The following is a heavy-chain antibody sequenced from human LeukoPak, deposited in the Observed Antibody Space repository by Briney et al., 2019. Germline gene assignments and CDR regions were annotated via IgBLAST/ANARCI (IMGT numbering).Heavy chain of an antibody. Sequence: GGSLRLSCAASGFTFSSYGMHWVRQAPGKGLEWVAVIWYDGSNKYYADSVKGRFTISRDNSKNTLYLQMNSLRAEDTAVYYCARDRIGYSRWDYWGQGILVTVSS. CDR1: GFTFSSYG. J-gene: IGHJ4*02. CDR2: IWYDGSNK. CDR3: ARDRIGYSRWDY. V-gene: IGHV3-33*01. D-gene: IGHD6-13*01.